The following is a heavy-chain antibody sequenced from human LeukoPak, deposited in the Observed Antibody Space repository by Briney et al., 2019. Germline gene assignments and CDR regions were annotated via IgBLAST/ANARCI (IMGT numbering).Heavy chain of an antibody. J-gene: IGHJ4*02. CDR3: ARRAYSAAYWKHFDY. V-gene: IGHV3-30*01. Sequence: DSVKGRFTISRDNSKNTLDLQMNSLRPEDTAVYFCARRAYSAAYWKHFDYWGQGTLVTVSS. D-gene: IGHD1-1*01.